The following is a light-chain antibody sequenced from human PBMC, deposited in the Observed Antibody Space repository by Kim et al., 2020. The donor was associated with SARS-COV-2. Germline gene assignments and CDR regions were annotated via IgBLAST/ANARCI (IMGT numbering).Light chain of an antibody. J-gene: IGLJ2*01. CDR1: SSDVGGYNY. CDR3: SSYTSSSTRVV. Sequence: QPASVSGSPGQSITISCTGTSSDVGGYNYVSWYQQHPGKAPKLMIYDVSNRPSGVSNRFSGSKSGNTASLTISGLQAEDEADYYCSSYTSSSTRVVFGGGTKLTVL. V-gene: IGLV2-14*03. CDR2: DVS.